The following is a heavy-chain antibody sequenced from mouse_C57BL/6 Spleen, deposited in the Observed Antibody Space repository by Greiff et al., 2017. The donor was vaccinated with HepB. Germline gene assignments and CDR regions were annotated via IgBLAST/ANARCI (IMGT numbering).Heavy chain of an antibody. CDR3: AKLTGSFDY. Sequence: VQLQQPGAELVKPGASVKLSCKASGYTFTSYWMQWVKQRPGQGLEWIGEIDPSDSYTNYNQKFKGKATLTVDTSSSTAYMQLSSLTSEDSAVYYCAKLTGSFDYWGQGTTLTVSS. CDR1: GYTFTSYW. J-gene: IGHJ2*01. CDR2: IDPSDSYT. D-gene: IGHD4-1*01. V-gene: IGHV1-50*01.